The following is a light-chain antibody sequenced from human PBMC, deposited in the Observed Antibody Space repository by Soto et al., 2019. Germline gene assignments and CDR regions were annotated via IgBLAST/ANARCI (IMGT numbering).Light chain of an antibody. CDR3: SSYAGSSNV. Sequence: QSALTQPPSASGSPGQSVTISCTRSSSDVGDYNYVSWNQQHPGKVPKLLTYEVNKRPSGVPDRFSGSKSGNTASLTVSGLQAEDEADYYCSSYAGSSNVFGTGTKVTVL. J-gene: IGLJ1*01. CDR2: EVN. CDR1: SSDVGDYNY. V-gene: IGLV2-8*01.